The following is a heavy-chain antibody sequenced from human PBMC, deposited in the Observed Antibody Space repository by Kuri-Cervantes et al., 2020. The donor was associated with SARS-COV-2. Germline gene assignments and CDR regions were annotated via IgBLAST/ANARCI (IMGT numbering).Heavy chain of an antibody. Sequence: SETLSLTCTVSGGSISSGSFYWGWIRQPPGKGLEWIGEINHSGSTNYNPSLKSRATISVDTSKNQFSLKLSSVTAADTAVYYCASRRFHEGATGIDYWGQGTLVTVSS. CDR2: INHSGST. D-gene: IGHD1-26*01. J-gene: IGHJ4*02. CDR3: ASRRFHEGATGIDY. CDR1: GGSISSGSFY. V-gene: IGHV4-39*07.